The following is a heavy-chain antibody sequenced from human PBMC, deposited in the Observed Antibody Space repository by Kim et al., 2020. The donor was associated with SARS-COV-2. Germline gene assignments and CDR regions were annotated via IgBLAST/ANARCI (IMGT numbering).Heavy chain of an antibody. D-gene: IGHD6-19*01. Sequence: SETLSLTCTVSGGSISSGGYYWSWIRQHPGKGLEGIGYIYYSGSTYYNPSLKSRVIISVDTPKNQFSLKLSSVTASDTAVYYCARAPGQWLAGGDYWFDPWGQGTIVTVSS. CDR2: IYYSGST. J-gene: IGHJ5*02. CDR1: GGSISSGGYY. V-gene: IGHV4-31*03. CDR3: ARAPGQWLAGGDYWFDP.